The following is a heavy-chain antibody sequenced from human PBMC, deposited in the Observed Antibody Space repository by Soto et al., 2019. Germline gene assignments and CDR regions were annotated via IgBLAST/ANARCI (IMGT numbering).Heavy chain of an antibody. V-gene: IGHV4-39*01. Sequence: SLETLSLTCTVSGGSISSSSYYWGWIRQPPGKGLEWIGSIYYSGSTYYNPSLKSRVTISVDTSKNQFSLKLSSVTAADTAVYYCARQDYYGSGYPTYYYMDVWGKGTTVTVSS. J-gene: IGHJ6*03. D-gene: IGHD3-10*01. CDR3: ARQDYYGSGYPTYYYMDV. CDR1: GGSISSSSYY. CDR2: IYYSGST.